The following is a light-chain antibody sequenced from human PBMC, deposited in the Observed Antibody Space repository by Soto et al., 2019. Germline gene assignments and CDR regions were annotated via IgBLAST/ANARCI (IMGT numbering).Light chain of an antibody. CDR3: SSYADSNNLV. V-gene: IGLV2-8*01. CDR2: EVN. Sequence: QSALTQPPSASGSPGQSVTISCTGTSSDVGGYNSVSWYQHHPGKAPKLMIYEVNQRPSGVPDRFSGSKSGNTASLTVSGLQAEDEADYYCSSYADSNNLVFGGGTKLTVL. CDR1: SSDVGGYNS. J-gene: IGLJ3*02.